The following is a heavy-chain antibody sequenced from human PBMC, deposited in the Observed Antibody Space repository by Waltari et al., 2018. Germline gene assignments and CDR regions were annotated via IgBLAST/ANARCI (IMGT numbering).Heavy chain of an antibody. D-gene: IGHD6-19*01. CDR2: IVPPPGPP. CDR1: GDTVTNFP. Sequence: QVQLVQSGPEVKKPGSSVKVYCTASGDTVTNFPINGVREAPGQGLEGMGGIVPPPGPPNYAPKFRDRVTMTAEESTDTAYMELTSLRPEDTAIYYCARLVSSGWNQIDSWGQGTLVTVSS. V-gene: IGHV1-69*11. CDR3: ARLVSSGWNQIDS. J-gene: IGHJ4*02.